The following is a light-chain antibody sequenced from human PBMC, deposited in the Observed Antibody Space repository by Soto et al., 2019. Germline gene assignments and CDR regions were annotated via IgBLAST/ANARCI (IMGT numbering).Light chain of an antibody. J-gene: IGKJ1*01. V-gene: IGKV1-9*01. CDR3: QQLNSYPWT. Sequence: DIQLTQSPSVLSASVGDRVTITCRASQGINSYLAWYQQKPGKVPKLLIYAASTLHSGVPSRFSGRGSGTEFSLTISSLQPEDFATYYCQQLNSYPWTFGQGTKVEIK. CDR1: QGINSY. CDR2: AAS.